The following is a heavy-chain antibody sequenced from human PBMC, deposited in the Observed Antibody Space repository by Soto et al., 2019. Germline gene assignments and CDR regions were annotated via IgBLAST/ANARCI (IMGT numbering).Heavy chain of an antibody. V-gene: IGHV3-23*01. Sequence: GGSLRLSCVASEFTFSSYAMNWVRQAPGKGLEWVSAISYSGERTYYADSVKGRFTISRDNSKNILYLQMNSLRDEDTAVYYCAKVPTGEMATVFQAFDIWGQGTMVTVSS. CDR2: ISYSGERT. J-gene: IGHJ3*02. CDR3: AKVPTGEMATVFQAFDI. CDR1: EFTFSSYA. D-gene: IGHD4-4*01.